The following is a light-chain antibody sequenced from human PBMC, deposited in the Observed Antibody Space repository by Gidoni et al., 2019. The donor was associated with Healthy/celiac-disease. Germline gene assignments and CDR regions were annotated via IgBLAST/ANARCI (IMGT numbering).Light chain of an antibody. Sequence: EIVMTQSPATLSVSPGERATLSCRASQSVSSNLALYQQKPGQAPRLLIYGVSTRATGIPARFSGSGSGTEFTRTISSLQSEDFAVYYCQQYNNWPPLTFGGGTKVEIK. CDR1: QSVSSN. J-gene: IGKJ4*01. V-gene: IGKV3-15*01. CDR3: QQYNNWPPLT. CDR2: GVS.